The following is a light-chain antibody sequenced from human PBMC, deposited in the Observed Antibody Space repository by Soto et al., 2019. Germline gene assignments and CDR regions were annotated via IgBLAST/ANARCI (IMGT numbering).Light chain of an antibody. CDR2: EVN. CDR3: SSSTNSNTPLV. Sequence: QSALTQPASVSGSPGQSITISCTGTSSDIGGYNYVSWYQQHPGKAPKLMIYEVNNRPLGVSNRFSGSKSGNTASLPISGLQAEDEADYYCSSSTNSNTPLVFGGGTKLTVL. V-gene: IGLV2-14*01. J-gene: IGLJ3*02. CDR1: SSDIGGYNY.